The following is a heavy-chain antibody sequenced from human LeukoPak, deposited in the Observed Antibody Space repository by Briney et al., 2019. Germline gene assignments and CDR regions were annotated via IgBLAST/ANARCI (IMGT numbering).Heavy chain of an antibody. CDR3: ARHASYDSSGYYYGYAFDI. CDR1: GGSISSYY. J-gene: IGHJ3*02. Sequence: SETLSPTCTVSGGSISSYYWSWIRQPPGKGLEWIGYIYYSGSTNYNPTLKSRVTISVDTSKNQFSLKLSSVTAADTAVYYCARHASYDSSGYYYGYAFDIWGQGTMVTVSS. CDR2: IYYSGST. D-gene: IGHD3-22*01. V-gene: IGHV4-59*08.